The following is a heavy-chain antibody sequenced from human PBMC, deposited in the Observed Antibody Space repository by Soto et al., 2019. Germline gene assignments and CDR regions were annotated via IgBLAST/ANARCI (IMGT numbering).Heavy chain of an antibody. D-gene: IGHD3-22*01. J-gene: IGHJ4*02. Sequence: GASVKVFCKASGGTFSSYAISWVRQAPGQGLEWMGGIIPIFGTANYAQKFQGRVTITADESTSTAYMELSSLRSEDTAVHYCARSSEFPDSSGSYYFDYWGQGTLVTVSS. V-gene: IGHV1-69*13. CDR3: ARSSEFPDSSGSYYFDY. CDR2: IIPIFGTA. CDR1: GGTFSSYA.